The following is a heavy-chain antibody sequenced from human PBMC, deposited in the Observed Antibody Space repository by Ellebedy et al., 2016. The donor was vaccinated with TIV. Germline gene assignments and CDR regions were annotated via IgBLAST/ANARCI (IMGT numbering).Heavy chain of an antibody. CDR1: GYTFSNHG. Sequence: GESLKISCVATGYTFSNHGMHSVRQAPGKGLEWVATIWYDGSYKYYADSVKGRFTISRDNSGNTLYLQMDSLRAEDAALYYCARLRGACSSSSCYADYWGQGALVTVSS. J-gene: IGHJ4*02. CDR3: ARLRGACSSSSCYADY. D-gene: IGHD2-2*01. V-gene: IGHV3-33*01. CDR2: IWYDGSYK.